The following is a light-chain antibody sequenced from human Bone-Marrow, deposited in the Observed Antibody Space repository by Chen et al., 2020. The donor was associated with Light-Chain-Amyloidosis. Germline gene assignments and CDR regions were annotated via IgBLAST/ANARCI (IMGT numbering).Light chain of an antibody. Sequence: QSALTQPASVSGSPGQSITIYCTGTSSDVGGDNHVSWYQQHPDKAPKLMIYEVTNWPSWVPDRFSGSKSDNPASLTISGLQTEDEADYFCSSYTITNTLVFGSGTRVTVL. J-gene: IGLJ1*01. V-gene: IGLV2-14*01. CDR1: SSDVGGDNH. CDR2: EVT. CDR3: SSYTITNTLV.